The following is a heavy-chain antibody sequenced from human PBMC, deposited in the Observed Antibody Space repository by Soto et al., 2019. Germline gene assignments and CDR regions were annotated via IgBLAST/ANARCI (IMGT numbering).Heavy chain of an antibody. J-gene: IGHJ4*02. V-gene: IGHV4-30-4*01. CDR3: VRKVAMTTHFDS. D-gene: IGHD4-4*01. CDR2: DYYSGSA. CDR1: SGSISRPSYY. Sequence: PSETLSLTCTVSSGSISRPSYYWSWIRQAPGGGLEWIGYDYYSGSAYYNPSLRSRASISIDTSRNQFSLQLSSVTAADTAVYYCVRKVAMTTHFDSWGQGVQVTVSS.